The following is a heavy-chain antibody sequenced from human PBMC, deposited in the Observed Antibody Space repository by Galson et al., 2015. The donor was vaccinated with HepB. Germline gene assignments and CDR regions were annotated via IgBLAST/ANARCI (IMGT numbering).Heavy chain of an antibody. Sequence: SLRLSCAASGFTFDDYSMNWVRQAPGKGLEWVSSISSSSNYIYYADSVKGRFTVSRDNAKNSLYLQMNSLRAEDTAVYYCARDRTYFYNSENYYNERPFDPWGQGTLVTVSS. D-gene: IGHD3-10*01. V-gene: IGHV3-21*01. J-gene: IGHJ5*02. CDR3: ARDRTYFYNSENYYNERPFDP. CDR1: GFTFDDYS. CDR2: ISSSSNYI.